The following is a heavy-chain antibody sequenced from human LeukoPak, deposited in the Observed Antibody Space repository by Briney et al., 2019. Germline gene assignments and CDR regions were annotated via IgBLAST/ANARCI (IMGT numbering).Heavy chain of an antibody. V-gene: IGHV4-39*01. Sequence: SETLSLTCTVSGGSISSSSYYWGWIRQPPGKGLEWIGSIYYSGSTYYNPSLKSRVTISVDTSKNQFSLKLSSVTAADTAVNYCARSLTTRYYFDYWGQGTLVTVSS. D-gene: IGHD4/OR15-4a*01. CDR3: ARSLTTRYYFDY. J-gene: IGHJ4*02. CDR2: IYYSGST. CDR1: GGSISSSSYY.